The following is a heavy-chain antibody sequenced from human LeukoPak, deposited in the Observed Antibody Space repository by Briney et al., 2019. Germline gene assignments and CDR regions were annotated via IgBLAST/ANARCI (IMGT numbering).Heavy chain of an antibody. CDR2: INSDGSEG. V-gene: IGHV3-7*03. J-gene: IGHJ4*02. D-gene: IGHD2-2*01. CDR3: AKEDCSSTSCYLYYFDY. CDR1: GFTFSGFW. Sequence: GSLRLSCAVSGFTFSGFWMSWSRQAPGKGLEWVASINSDGSEGYYADVVKGRSTISRDNTKNSLYLQINSLRAEDTAVYYCAKEDCSSTSCYLYYFDYWGQGTLVTVSS.